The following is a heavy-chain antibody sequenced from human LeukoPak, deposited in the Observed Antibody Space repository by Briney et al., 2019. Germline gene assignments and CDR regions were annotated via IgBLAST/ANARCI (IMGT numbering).Heavy chain of an antibody. V-gene: IGHV4-34*01. CDR2: IKHTGST. CDR1: GGSFSGYY. D-gene: IGHD2-2*01. Sequence: PSETLSLTCAVYGGSFSGYYWSWIRQPPGKGLEWIGEIKHTGSTNYNPSLKSRVTISVDTSKNQFSLKLSSVTAADTAVYYCATAPPYQLLNWFDPWGQGTLVTVSS. J-gene: IGHJ5*02. CDR3: ATAPPYQLLNWFDP.